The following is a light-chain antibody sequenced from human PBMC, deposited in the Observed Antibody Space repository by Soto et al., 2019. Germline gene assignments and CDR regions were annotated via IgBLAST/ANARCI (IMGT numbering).Light chain of an antibody. CDR1: QSISSN. CDR3: QQYYNWPRT. J-gene: IGKJ5*01. Sequence: PGERATLSCRASQSISSNLAWYQQKPGQAPRLLFYGASTRATGLPARFSGTGSGTEFTLTINSLQAEDSAVYYCQQYYNWPRTFGQGTRLEIK. V-gene: IGKV3-15*01. CDR2: GAS.